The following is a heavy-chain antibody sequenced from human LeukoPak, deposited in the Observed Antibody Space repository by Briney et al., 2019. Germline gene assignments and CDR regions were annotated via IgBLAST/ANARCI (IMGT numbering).Heavy chain of an antibody. CDR3: ARGLDGIVATSYIDY. J-gene: IGHJ4*03. CDR2: INHSGST. V-gene: IGHV4-34*01. CDR1: GGSISNYY. Sequence: ASETLSLTCTVSGGSISNYYWSWIRQPPGKGLEWIGEINHSGSTNYNPSLKSRVTISVDTSKNQFSLKLSSVTAADTAVYYCARGLDGIVATSYIDYWGQGTLVTVSS. D-gene: IGHD5-12*01.